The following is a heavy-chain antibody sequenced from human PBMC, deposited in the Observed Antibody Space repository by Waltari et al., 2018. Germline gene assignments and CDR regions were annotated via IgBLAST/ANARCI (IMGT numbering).Heavy chain of an antibody. CDR2: VSYNGTT. Sequence: QLQLQESGPGLVKPSETLSLTCTVPGGPISRSPYYWGWIRQPPGKGPEALGPVSYNGTTYSHPSLGCRVTLSVATSKDQFSLKLTSGTASDTAVYSCARLPPSDFHGGGRYRGFDYWGQGTLVTVSS. J-gene: IGHJ4*02. CDR1: GGPISRSPYY. D-gene: IGHD2-15*01. V-gene: IGHV4-39*01. CDR3: ARLPPSDFHGGGRYRGFDY.